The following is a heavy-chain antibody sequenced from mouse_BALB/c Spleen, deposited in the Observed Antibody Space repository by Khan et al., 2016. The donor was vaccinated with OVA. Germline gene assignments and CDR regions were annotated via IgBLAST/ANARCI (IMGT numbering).Heavy chain of an antibody. CDR2: IYPFNDAT. CDR3: SPVGSYCVSFVY. J-gene: IGHJ3*01. Sequence: VQLKQSGPEVVKPGASVKMSCKASGYTFTSYVMHWVKQKPGQGLEWIGYIYPFNDATKFNEKFNGKATLTSDKSSSTAYMERSSLTSEDSAVYYCSPVGSYCVSFVYWGQGTLVTLSA. D-gene: IGHD2-12*01. V-gene: IGHV1S136*01. CDR1: GYTFTSYV.